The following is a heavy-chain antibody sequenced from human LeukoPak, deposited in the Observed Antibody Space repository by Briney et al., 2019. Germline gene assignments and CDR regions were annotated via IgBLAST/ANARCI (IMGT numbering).Heavy chain of an antibody. CDR1: GFTFSSYA. Sequence: GGSLRLSCAASGFTFSSYAMSWVRQAPGKGLEWVSAISGSGDSTYYADSVKGRFTISRDNSKNTLYLRMNSMSAETTAVYYCGKVGGYSSSWYEGHFDYWGQGTLVTVSS. CDR3: GKVGGYSSSWYEGHFDY. V-gene: IGHV3-23*01. D-gene: IGHD6-13*01. J-gene: IGHJ4*02. CDR2: ISGSGDST.